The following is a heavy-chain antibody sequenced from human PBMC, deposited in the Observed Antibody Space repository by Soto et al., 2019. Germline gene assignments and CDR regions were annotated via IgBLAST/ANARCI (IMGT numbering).Heavy chain of an antibody. Sequence: QVQLQQWGAGLLKPSETLSLTCAVYGGSFSGYYWSWIRQPPGKGLEWIGEINHSGSTNYNPSLKSRVTISVDTSKTQFSLKLSSVTAAHTAVYYCARCKREGSLSGQPAFPTHRGYNWFDPWGQGTLVTVSS. J-gene: IGHJ5*02. D-gene: IGHD3-10*01. CDR3: ARCKREGSLSGQPAFPTHRGYNWFDP. V-gene: IGHV4-34*01. CDR1: GGSFSGYY. CDR2: INHSGST.